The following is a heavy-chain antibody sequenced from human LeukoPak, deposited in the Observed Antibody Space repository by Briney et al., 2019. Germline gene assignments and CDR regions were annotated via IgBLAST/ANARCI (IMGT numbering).Heavy chain of an antibody. CDR1: GYTFTSYY. V-gene: IGHV1-46*01. D-gene: IGHD3-22*01. J-gene: IGHJ4*02. CDR2: INPSGGST. Sequence: GASXKVSCKASGYTFTSYYMHWVRQAPGQGLEWMGIINPSGGSTSYAQKFQGRVTMTRDTSTSTVYMELSSLRSEDTAVYYCARESEGYYDSSGYPDYWGQGTLVTVSS. CDR3: ARESEGYYDSSGYPDY.